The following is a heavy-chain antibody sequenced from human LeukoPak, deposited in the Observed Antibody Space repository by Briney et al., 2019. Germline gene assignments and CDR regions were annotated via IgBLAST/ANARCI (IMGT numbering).Heavy chain of an antibody. Sequence: ASVRVSCKASGYTFTSYGISWVRQAPGQGLEWMGWISAYNGNTNYAQKLQGRVTMTTDASTSTAYMELRSLRSDDTAVYYCARTRRIAVADYWGQGTLVTVSS. CDR3: ARTRRIAVADY. D-gene: IGHD6-19*01. CDR2: ISAYNGNT. CDR1: GYTFTSYG. V-gene: IGHV1-18*01. J-gene: IGHJ4*02.